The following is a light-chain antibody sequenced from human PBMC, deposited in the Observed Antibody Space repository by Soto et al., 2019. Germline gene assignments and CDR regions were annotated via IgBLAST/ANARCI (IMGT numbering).Light chain of an antibody. CDR3: QQYNSYSPVT. CDR1: QSISSW. Sequence: DIQMTQSPSTLSASVGDRVTITCRVSQSISSWLAWYQQKPGKAPKLLIYDASSLESGVPSRFSGSGSGTEFTLTISSLQPDDFATYYCQQYNSYSPVTFGGGTKVEIK. V-gene: IGKV1-5*01. CDR2: DAS. J-gene: IGKJ4*01.